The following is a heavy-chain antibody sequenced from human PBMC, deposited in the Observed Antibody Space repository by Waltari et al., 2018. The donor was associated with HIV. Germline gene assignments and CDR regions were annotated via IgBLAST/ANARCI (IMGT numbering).Heavy chain of an antibody. CDR2: INNDGST. Sequence: EVQLVESGGGLVQPGGSLRLSCAASGFTFRSYWMHWVRQAPGKGLVWVSRINNDGSTSYADSVKGRFTISRDNAKNTLYLQMNSLRAEDTAVYYCARDPFTNYRAFDYWGQGTLVTVSS. D-gene: IGHD1-7*01. CDR3: ARDPFTNYRAFDY. CDR1: GFTFRSYW. J-gene: IGHJ4*02. V-gene: IGHV3-74*01.